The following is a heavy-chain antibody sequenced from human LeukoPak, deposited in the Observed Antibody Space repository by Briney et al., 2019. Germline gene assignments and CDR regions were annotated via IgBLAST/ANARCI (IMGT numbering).Heavy chain of an antibody. V-gene: IGHV4-30-2*01. J-gene: IGHJ4*02. Sequence: SETLSLTCAVSGGSISSGGYSWSWIRQPPGKGLEWIGYIYHSGSTYYNPSLKSRVTISVDRSKNQFSLKLSSVTAADTAVYYCARALGYCTNGVCYPLFDYWGQGTLVTVSS. CDR2: IYHSGST. CDR1: GGSISSGGYS. CDR3: ARALGYCTNGVCYPLFDY. D-gene: IGHD2-8*01.